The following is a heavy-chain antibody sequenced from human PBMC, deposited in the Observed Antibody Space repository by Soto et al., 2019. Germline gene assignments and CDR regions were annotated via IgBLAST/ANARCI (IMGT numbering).Heavy chain of an antibody. J-gene: IGHJ6*02. CDR2: INSGNGNT. Sequence: QVQFVQSGAEEKKPGASVRLSCKASGYTLTNYAIHWVRQAPAQRLEWLGWINSGNGNTKYSQTFQGRVTITRDTSANTAYMELSSLRSEDTAVYYCARVGQWGGMDVWGQGTTVTVSS. CDR1: GYTLTNYA. CDR3: ARVGQWGGMDV. D-gene: IGHD1-26*01. V-gene: IGHV1-3*05.